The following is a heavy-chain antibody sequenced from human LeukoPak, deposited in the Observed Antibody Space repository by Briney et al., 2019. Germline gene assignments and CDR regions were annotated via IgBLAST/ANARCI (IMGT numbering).Heavy chain of an antibody. D-gene: IGHD5-12*01. V-gene: IGHV3-7*01. J-gene: IGHJ6*02. CDR3: ARDPKIVAAV. CDR1: GFTFSSYW. CDR2: IKHDGSEK. Sequence: GGSLRLSCAASGFTFSSYWMSWVRQAPGKGLEWVANIKHDGSEKYYVDSVKGRFAISRDNGKNSLYLQMNSLRVEDMAVYYCARDPKIVAAVWGQGTTVTVSS.